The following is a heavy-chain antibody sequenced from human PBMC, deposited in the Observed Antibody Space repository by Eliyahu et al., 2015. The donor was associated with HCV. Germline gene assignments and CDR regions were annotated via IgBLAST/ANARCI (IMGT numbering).Heavy chain of an antibody. CDR3: ATDSYYDFWSGLKGLYNWFDP. CDR2: ISGSGGST. D-gene: IGHD3-3*01. V-gene: IGHV3-23*01. CDR1: GFTFSXYA. Sequence: EVQLLESGGGLVQPGGSLXLSCAASGFTFSXYAMSWXRQAPGKGLEWVSAISGSGGSTYYADSVKGRFTISRDNSKXTLYLQMNSLRAEDTAVYYCATDSYYDFWSGLKGLYNWFDPWGQGTLVTVSP. J-gene: IGHJ5*02.